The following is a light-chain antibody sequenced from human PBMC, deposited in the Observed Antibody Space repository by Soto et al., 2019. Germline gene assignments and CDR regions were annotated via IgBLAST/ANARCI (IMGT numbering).Light chain of an antibody. CDR1: QTISSW. J-gene: IGKJ1*01. CDR2: KAS. V-gene: IGKV1-5*03. CDR3: QHYNSYSEA. Sequence: DIQMTQSPSTLSGSVGDRVTITCRASQTISSWLAWYQQKPGKAPTLLIYKASTLKSGVPSRFSGSGSGTEFTLTISSLQPDDFSTYSGQHYNSYSEAFGQGTKVELK.